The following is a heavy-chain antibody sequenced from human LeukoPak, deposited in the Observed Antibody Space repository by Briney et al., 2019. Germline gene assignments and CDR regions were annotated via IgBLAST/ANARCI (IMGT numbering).Heavy chain of an antibody. J-gene: IGHJ4*02. Sequence: ASVKVSCKASGYTFTSYGISWVRQAPGQGLEWMGWISAYNGNTNYAQKLQGRVTMTTDTSTSTAYMELRSLRSDDTAVYYCARQPEYYYGSGSSRDYFDYWGQGTLVTVSS. D-gene: IGHD3-10*01. CDR2: ISAYNGNT. V-gene: IGHV1-18*01. CDR3: ARQPEYYYGSGSSRDYFDY. CDR1: GYTFTSYG.